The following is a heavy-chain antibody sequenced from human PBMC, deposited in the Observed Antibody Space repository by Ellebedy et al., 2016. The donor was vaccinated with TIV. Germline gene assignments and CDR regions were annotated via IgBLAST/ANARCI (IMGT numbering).Heavy chain of an antibody. CDR1: GFPFSSYS. J-gene: IGHJ4*02. CDR3: ARLGVIAAAGASDY. D-gene: IGHD6-13*01. Sequence: PGGSLRLSCAASGFPFSSYSMNWVRQAPGKGLEWLSYISRDGGATYYADSVRGRFTTSRDNAENSLYLQMNSLRAEDTAVYYCARLGVIAAAGASDYWGQGTLVIVSS. CDR2: ISRDGGAT. V-gene: IGHV3-48*04.